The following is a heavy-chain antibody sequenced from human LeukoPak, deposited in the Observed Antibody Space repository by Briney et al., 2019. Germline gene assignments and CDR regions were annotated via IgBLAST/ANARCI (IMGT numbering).Heavy chain of an antibody. CDR1: GFTFSNSD. J-gene: IGHJ5*02. V-gene: IGHV3-23*01. CDR3: AKGYMSS. D-gene: IGHD5-18*01. Sequence: GSLRLSCEASGFTFSNSDMHWVRQAPGKGLEWVSGISGSGGRTYFADSVKGRFTISRDNSENTLFLQMHSLRAEDTAVYYCAKGYMSSWGQGTLVTVSS. CDR2: ISGSGGRT.